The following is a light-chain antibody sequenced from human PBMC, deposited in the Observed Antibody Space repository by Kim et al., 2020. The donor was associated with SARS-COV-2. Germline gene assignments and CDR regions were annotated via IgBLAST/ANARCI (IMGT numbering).Light chain of an antibody. CDR2: GKN. CDR3: NSRDSNDNVV. V-gene: IGLV3-19*01. CDR1: SLRTYY. J-gene: IGLJ2*01. Sequence: VALGQTVRITCQGDSLRTYYATWYQQKPGQAPILVIFGKNNRPSGIPDRFSGSSSGNTASLTITGTQAGDEADYYCNSRDSNDNVVFGGGTQLTVL.